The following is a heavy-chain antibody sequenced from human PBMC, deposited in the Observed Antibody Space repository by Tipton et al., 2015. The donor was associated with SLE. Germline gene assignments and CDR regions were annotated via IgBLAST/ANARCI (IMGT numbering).Heavy chain of an antibody. CDR1: GASISSSY. D-gene: IGHD3-3*01. V-gene: IGHV4-59*01. Sequence: TLSLTCNVSGASISSSYLSWIRQPPGKGLEWIGHIYQSGGTYYNPSLKGRVTISVDTSKNQFSLKLRSVTAADTALYYCVRNLPWPAVGVGRYDYYYMDVWGEGTTVTVSS. CDR3: VRNLPWPAVGVGRYDYYYMDV. J-gene: IGHJ6*03. CDR2: IYQSGGT.